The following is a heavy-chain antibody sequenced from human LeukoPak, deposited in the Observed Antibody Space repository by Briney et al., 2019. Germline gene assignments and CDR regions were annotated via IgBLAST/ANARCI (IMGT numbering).Heavy chain of an antibody. Sequence: SETLSLTCTVSGGSVSSGSYYWSWIRQPPGKGLEWIGYIYYSGSTNYNPSLKSRVTISVDTSKNQFSLRLSSVTAADTAVYYCARRTIVLRYFDWFTPGDRAYYFDYWGQGTLVTVSS. CDR3: ARRTIVLRYFDWFTPGDRAYYFDY. D-gene: IGHD3-9*01. CDR1: GGSVSSGSYY. CDR2: IYYSGST. J-gene: IGHJ4*02. V-gene: IGHV4-61*01.